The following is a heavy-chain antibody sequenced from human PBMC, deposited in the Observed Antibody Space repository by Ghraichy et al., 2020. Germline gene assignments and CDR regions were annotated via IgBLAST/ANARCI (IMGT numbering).Heavy chain of an antibody. CDR3: AREVPGGYSFGPYFDY. J-gene: IGHJ4*02. D-gene: IGHD5-18*01. CDR1: GYTFTSYG. Sequence: ASVKVSYKASGYTFTSYGISWVRQAPGQGLEWMGWISAYNGNTNYAQKLQGRVTMTTDTSTSTAFMEVRSLRSDDTAVYYCAREVPGGYSFGPYFDYWGQGTLVTVSS. V-gene: IGHV1-18*01. CDR2: ISAYNGNT.